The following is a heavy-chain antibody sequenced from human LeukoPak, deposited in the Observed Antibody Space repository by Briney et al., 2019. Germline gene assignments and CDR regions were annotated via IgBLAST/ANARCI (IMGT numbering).Heavy chain of an antibody. J-gene: IGHJ4*02. CDR2: ISSSSSYI. Sequence: GGSLRLSCAASGFTFSSYSMNWVRQAPGKGLEWVSSISSSSSYIYYADSVKGRFTISRDNAKNSLYLQMNSLRAEDTAVYYCAKEMATIKGAIDYWGQGTLVTVSS. CDR3: AKEMATIKGAIDY. CDR1: GFTFSSYS. D-gene: IGHD5-24*01. V-gene: IGHV3-21*04.